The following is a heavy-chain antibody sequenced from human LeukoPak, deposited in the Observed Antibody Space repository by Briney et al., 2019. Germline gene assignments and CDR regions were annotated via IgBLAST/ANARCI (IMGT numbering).Heavy chain of an antibody. V-gene: IGHV1-46*01. J-gene: IGHJ4*02. CDR1: GYTLINHY. CDR3: ARQGGYSSAIGMGY. Sequence: ASVKVSCKASGYTLINHYMYWVRQAPGQGLEWMGIINPSGGSTSYAQKFQGRVTMTRDTSTRTVYMEVSSLRSEDTAVYYCARQGGYSSAIGMGYWGQGTLVTVSS. CDR2: INPSGGST. D-gene: IGHD6-25*01.